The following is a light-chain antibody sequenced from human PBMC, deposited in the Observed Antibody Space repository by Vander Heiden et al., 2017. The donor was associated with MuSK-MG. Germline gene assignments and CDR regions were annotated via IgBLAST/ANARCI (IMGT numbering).Light chain of an antibody. J-gene: IGKJ5*01. Sequence: EIVMTQSPATLSVSPGERATLSCRASQSISDKLAWYQQKPGQAPRLLIYGAFIRATGIPARFSGSGSGTEFTLSISSLQSEDFAVYYCQQYNKWPPITFGQETRLEIK. CDR2: GAF. CDR1: QSISDK. CDR3: QQYNKWPPIT. V-gene: IGKV3-15*01.